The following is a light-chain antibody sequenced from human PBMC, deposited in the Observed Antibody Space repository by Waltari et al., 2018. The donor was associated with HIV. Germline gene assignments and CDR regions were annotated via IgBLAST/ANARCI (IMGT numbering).Light chain of an antibody. CDR2: RNN. V-gene: IGLV1-47*01. Sequence: QSVLTQPPSASGTPGQRVTIPCSGSRSNIGNNDVYWFQPLPGTAPKLRIYRNNQRPSGVPDRFTGSKSGTSASLAISGLRSEDEADYYCDAWDNSLSGRVFGGGTKLTVL. CDR1: RSNIGNND. J-gene: IGLJ3*02. CDR3: DAWDNSLSGRV.